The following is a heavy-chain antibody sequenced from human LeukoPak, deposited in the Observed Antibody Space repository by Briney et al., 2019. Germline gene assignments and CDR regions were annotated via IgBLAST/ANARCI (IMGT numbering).Heavy chain of an antibody. J-gene: IGHJ4*02. V-gene: IGHV3-53*01. D-gene: IGHD5-24*01. CDR2: IYSGGSA. CDR3: VRVATTPDY. Sequence: PGGSLRLSCAASGFTVSSNYMNWVRQAPGKGLEWVSLIYSGGSAYYADSVKGRFTISRDNSKNTLYLQMNSLRAEDTAVYYCVRVATTPDYWGQGTLVTVSS. CDR1: GFTVSSNY.